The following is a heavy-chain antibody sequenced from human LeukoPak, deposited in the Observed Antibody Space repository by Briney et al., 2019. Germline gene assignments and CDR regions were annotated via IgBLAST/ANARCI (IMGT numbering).Heavy chain of an antibody. V-gene: IGHV3-30*18. CDR2: ISYDGSNK. D-gene: IGHD4-23*01. CDR1: GFTFSSYW. Sequence: GGSLRLSCAASGFTFSSYWMSWVRQAPGKGLEWVAVISYDGSNKYYADSVKGRFTISRDNSKNTLYLQMNSLRAEDTAVYYCAKDRTTVEVDYFDYWGQGTLVTVSS. CDR3: AKDRTTVEVDYFDY. J-gene: IGHJ4*02.